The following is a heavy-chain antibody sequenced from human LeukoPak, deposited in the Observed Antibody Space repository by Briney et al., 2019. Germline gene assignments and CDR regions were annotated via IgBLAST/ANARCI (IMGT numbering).Heavy chain of an antibody. J-gene: IGHJ4*02. V-gene: IGHV3-48*01. Sequence: GGSLRLSCAASGFTFSSYGMHWVRQAPGKGLEWVSYISSSSSTIYYADSVKGRFTISRDNAKNSLYLQMNSLRAEDTAVYYCARGSTYYDSSGQVPFDYWGQGTLVTVSS. CDR2: ISSSSSTI. CDR1: GFTFSSYG. CDR3: ARGSTYYDSSGQVPFDY. D-gene: IGHD3-22*01.